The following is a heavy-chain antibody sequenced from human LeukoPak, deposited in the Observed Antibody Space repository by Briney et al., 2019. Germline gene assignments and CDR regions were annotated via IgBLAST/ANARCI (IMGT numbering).Heavy chain of an antibody. D-gene: IGHD3-9*01. CDR3: ATAYDILTGFDY. V-gene: IGHV1-69*06. CDR1: GGTFSSYA. J-gene: IGHJ4*02. Sequence: GASVKVSCKASGGTFSSYAISWVRQAPGQGLEWMGGIIPIFGTANYAQKFQGRVTMTEDTSTDTAYMELSSLRSEDTAVYYCATAYDILTGFDYWGQGTLVTVSS. CDR2: IIPIFGTA.